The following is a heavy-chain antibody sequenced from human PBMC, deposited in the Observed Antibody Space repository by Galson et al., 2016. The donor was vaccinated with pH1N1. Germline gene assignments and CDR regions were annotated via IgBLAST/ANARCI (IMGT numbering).Heavy chain of an antibody. Sequence: SLRLSCAASGFTFDDYAMHWVRQAPGKGLEWVSGISWNSGSIGYADSVKGRFTISRDNAKNSLYLQMNSLRAEDTALYYCARLDGYNWGYFQHWGRGTLVTVSS. J-gene: IGHJ1*01. D-gene: IGHD5-24*01. CDR3: ARLDGYNWGYFQH. V-gene: IGHV3-9*01. CDR1: GFTFDDYA. CDR2: ISWNSGSI.